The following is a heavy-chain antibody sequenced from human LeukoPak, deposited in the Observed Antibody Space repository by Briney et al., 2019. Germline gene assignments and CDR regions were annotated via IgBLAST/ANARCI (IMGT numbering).Heavy chain of an antibody. D-gene: IGHD3-9*01. CDR2: IYYSGST. Sequence: SETLSLTCTVSGGSINNYYWSWIRQPPGKGLESIGYIYYSGSTNYNPSLKSRVTISVDTSKNQFSLKLSSVTAAGTAVYYCARALGEDYDILTGYYIGAFDIWGQGTMVTVSS. CDR1: GGSINNYY. J-gene: IGHJ3*02. V-gene: IGHV4-59*08. CDR3: ARALGEDYDILTGYYIGAFDI.